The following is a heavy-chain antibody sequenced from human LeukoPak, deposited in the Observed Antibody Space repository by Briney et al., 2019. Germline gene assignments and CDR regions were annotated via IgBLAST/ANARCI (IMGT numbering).Heavy chain of an antibody. CDR1: GFTFSSYW. D-gene: IGHD4-17*01. J-gene: IGHJ5*02. CDR3: AREAGTYYGDMYNWLDP. V-gene: IGHV3-7*03. CDR2: IKQDGSEN. Sequence: GGSLRLSCAASGFTFSSYWMSWVRQAPGKGLEWVANIKQDGSENYYVDSVKGRFTISRDNAKNSLYLQMNSLRAEDTAVYYCAREAGTYYGDMYNWLDPWGQGTLVTVSS.